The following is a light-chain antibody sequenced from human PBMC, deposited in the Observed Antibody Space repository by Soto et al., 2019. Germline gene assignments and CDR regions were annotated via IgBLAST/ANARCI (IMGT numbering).Light chain of an antibody. J-gene: IGKJ3*01. CDR3: QKYYSAGFT. V-gene: IGKV1-27*01. CDR2: AAS. CDR1: QGITNS. Sequence: DIQMPQSPSSLSASVGDRVTITCRASQGITNSLAWYQQKPGKVPKLLIYAASTLQSGVPSRFSGSGSGTDFTLTISSLQPEDVATYYCQKYYSAGFTFGTGTKVDIK.